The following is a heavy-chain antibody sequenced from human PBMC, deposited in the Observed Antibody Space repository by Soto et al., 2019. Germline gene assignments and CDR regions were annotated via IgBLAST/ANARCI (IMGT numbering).Heavy chain of an antibody. J-gene: IGHJ4*01. CDR2: IIGNSGTT. V-gene: IGHV3-23*01. Sequence: GGSLRLSCVASGFSFSSYDMSWVRQAPGRGLEWVSFIIGNSGTTYYADSVKGRFTISRDNSKNTLYLQMSRLGAEDTAAYYCAKGSTYSFYFDHWGQGTLVTVSS. CDR3: AKGSTYSFYFDH. D-gene: IGHD5-18*01. CDR1: GFSFSSYD.